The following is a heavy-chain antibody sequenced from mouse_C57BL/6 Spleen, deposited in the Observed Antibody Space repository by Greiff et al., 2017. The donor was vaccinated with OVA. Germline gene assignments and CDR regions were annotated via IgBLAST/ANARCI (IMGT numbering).Heavy chain of an antibody. D-gene: IGHD4-1*01. CDR2: IRSKSRNYAT. J-gene: IGHJ1*03. CDR1: GFTFNTYA. Sequence: EVKLVESGGGLVQPKGSLKLSCAASGFTFNTYAMHWVRQAPGKGLEWVARIRSKSRNYATYYADSVKDRFTISRDDSQSMLYLQMNNLKTEDTAMYYCVRDRDWDWYFDVWGTGTTVTVSS. V-gene: IGHV10-3*01. CDR3: VRDRDWDWYFDV.